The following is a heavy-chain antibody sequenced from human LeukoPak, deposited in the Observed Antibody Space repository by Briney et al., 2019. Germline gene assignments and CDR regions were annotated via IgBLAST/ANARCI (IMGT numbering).Heavy chain of an antibody. D-gene: IGHD3-22*01. V-gene: IGHV4-59*08. CDR1: GGSISSYY. CDR3: ARVGDTSGYYYYFDC. J-gene: IGHJ4*02. CDR2: ISYSGGS. Sequence: TSETLSLTCTVSGGSISSYYWSWVRQPPGKGLEWVGYISYSGGSTYNPSLKRRVTISIDTSKNQFSLRLSSVTAADTALYYCARVGDTSGYYYYFDCWGQGTLVTVSS.